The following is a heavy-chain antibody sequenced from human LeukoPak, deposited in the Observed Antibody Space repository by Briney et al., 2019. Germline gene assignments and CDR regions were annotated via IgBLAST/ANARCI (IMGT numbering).Heavy chain of an antibody. CDR2: INSDGSST. D-gene: IGHD3-22*01. Sequence: GGSLRLSCAASGFTFSSYWMHWVRQAPGKGLVWVSRINSDGSSTSYADSVKGRFTISRDNSKNTLYLQMNSLRAEDTAVYYCAKVRPYDSSGYYPNYFDYWGQGTLVTVSS. J-gene: IGHJ4*02. CDR3: AKVRPYDSSGYYPNYFDY. V-gene: IGHV3-74*01. CDR1: GFTFSSYW.